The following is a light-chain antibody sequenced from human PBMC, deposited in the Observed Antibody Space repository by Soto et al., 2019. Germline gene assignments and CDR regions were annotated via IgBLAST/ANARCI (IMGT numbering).Light chain of an antibody. CDR2: ESS. CDR1: SSDIGYYNL. J-gene: IGLJ1*01. Sequence: QSVLTQPASGSGSPGQSITLSCSGSSSDIGYYNLVAWYQRRPGAAPKLIIYESSKRPSGGSTRFSAYKSGNTGSLTISGLPADDEADYCVCSYAGKNFPFLVFGTGSKITVL. V-gene: IGLV2-23*01. CDR3: CSYAGKNFPFLV.